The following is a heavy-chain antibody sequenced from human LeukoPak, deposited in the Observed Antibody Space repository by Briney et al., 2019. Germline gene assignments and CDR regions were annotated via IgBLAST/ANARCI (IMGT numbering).Heavy chain of an antibody. V-gene: IGHV3-73*01. J-gene: IGHJ3*02. Sequence: GGSLKLSCAASGFTFSGSAMQWVRQATGKGLEWVGRIRSKANSYATAYAASVKGRFTISRDDSKNTAYLQMNSLKTEDTAVYYCTRHLWQWLASGGAFDIWGQGTMVTVSS. D-gene: IGHD6-19*01. CDR1: GFTFSGSA. CDR2: IRSKANSYAT. CDR3: TRHLWQWLASGGAFDI.